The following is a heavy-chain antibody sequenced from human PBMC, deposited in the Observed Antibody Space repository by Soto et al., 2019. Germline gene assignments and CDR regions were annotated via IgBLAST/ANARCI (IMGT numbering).Heavy chain of an antibody. V-gene: IGHV1-69*13. CDR1: GGTFSSYA. CDR3: AREGYCSSTSCYTSDLDY. J-gene: IGHJ4*02. CDR2: IIPIFGTA. Sequence: ASVKVSCKASGGTFSSYAISWVRQAPGQGLEWMGGIIPIFGTANYAQKFQGRVTITADESTSTAYMELNSLRAEDTAVYYCAREGYCSSTSCYTSDLDYWGRGTLVTVSS. D-gene: IGHD2-2*02.